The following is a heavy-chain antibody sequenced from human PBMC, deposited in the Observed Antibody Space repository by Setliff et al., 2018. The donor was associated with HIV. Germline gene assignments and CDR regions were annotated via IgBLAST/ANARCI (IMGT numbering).Heavy chain of an antibody. J-gene: IGHJ5*02. CDR2: VSYAGTT. D-gene: IGHD6-19*01. Sequence: PSETLSLTWTVSGDSSGINYWAWIRQPPGKGLEWIGSVSYAGTTYYNPSLEGRVSMSFDSSKNQFSLRLRSMAAADAATYYCTADRASVWYGHWGQGTLVTVS. V-gene: IGHV4-59*04. CDR1: GDSSGINY. CDR3: TADRASVWYGH.